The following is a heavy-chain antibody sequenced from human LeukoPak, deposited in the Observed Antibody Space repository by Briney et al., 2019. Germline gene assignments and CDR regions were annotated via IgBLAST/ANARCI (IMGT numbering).Heavy chain of an antibody. CDR3: ARDCSSTSCSLYSHFDP. CDR1: GYTFTSYD. D-gene: IGHD2-2*01. Sequence: GASVKVSCKASGYTFTSYDISWVRQAPGQGLEWMGRIIPILGIANYAQKFQGRVTITADKSTSTAYMELSSLGSEDTAVYYCARDCSSTSCSLYSHFDPWGQGTLVTVSS. J-gene: IGHJ5*02. CDR2: IIPILGIA. V-gene: IGHV1-69*04.